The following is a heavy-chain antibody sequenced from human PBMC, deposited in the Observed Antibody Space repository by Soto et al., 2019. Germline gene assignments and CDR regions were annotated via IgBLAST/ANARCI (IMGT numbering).Heavy chain of an antibody. CDR2: IKSKTDGGTT. V-gene: IGHV3-15*01. J-gene: IGHJ6*02. Sequence: LRLSCAASGFTFSNAWMSWVRQAPGKGLEWVGRIKSKTDGGTTDYAAPVKGRFTISRDDSKNTLYLQMNSLKTEDTAVYYCTTAPPYYYYGMDVWGQGTTVTVSS. CDR3: TTAPPYYYYGMDV. CDR1: GFTFSNAW.